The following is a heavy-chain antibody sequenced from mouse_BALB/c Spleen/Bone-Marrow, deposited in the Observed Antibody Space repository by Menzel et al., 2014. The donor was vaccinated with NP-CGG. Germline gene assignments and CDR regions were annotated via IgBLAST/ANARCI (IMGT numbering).Heavy chain of an antibody. J-gene: IGHJ1*01. V-gene: IGHV1-69*02. CDR1: GYTFTSYW. D-gene: IGHD2-4*01. CDR3: ARSRGYYDYWYFDV. Sequence: LVESGAELVKPGASVKLSCKASGYTFTSYWMHWVKQRPGQGLEWIGEIDPSDSYTNYNQKFKGKATLTVDKSSSTAYMQLSSLTSEDSAVYYCARSRGYYDYWYFDVWGAGTTGTVSS. CDR2: IDPSDSYT.